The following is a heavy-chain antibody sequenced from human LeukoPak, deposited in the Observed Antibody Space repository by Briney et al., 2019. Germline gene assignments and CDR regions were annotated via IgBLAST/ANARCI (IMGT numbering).Heavy chain of an antibody. CDR3: AKDRMVYVLRAFDY. J-gene: IGHJ4*02. Sequence: GGSLRLSCAASGFXFSSYAISWVRQAPGKGLEWVSAISGSGGSTYYADSVKGRFTISRDNSKNTLYLQMNSLRAEDTAVYYCAKDRMVYVLRAFDYWGQGTLVTVSS. CDR2: ISGSGGST. D-gene: IGHD2-8*01. V-gene: IGHV3-23*01. CDR1: GFXFSSYA.